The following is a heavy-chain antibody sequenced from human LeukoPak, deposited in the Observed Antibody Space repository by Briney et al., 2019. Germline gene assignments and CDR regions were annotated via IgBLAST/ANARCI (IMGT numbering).Heavy chain of an antibody. CDR2: INSDGSST. D-gene: IGHD6-13*01. J-gene: IGHJ5*02. CDR1: GFTFSSYW. Sequence: GGSLRLSCAASGFTFSSYWMHWLRQAPGKGLVWVSRINSDGSSTSYADSVKGRFTISRDNAKNTLYLQMNSLRAEDTAVYYCARAGSSSWYSNRFDPWGQGTLVTVFS. CDR3: ARAGSSSWYSNRFDP. V-gene: IGHV3-74*01.